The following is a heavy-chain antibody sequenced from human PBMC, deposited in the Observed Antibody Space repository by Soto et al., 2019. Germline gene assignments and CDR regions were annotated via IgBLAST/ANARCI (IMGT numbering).Heavy chain of an antibody. J-gene: IGHJ6*02. CDR1: GYTFTSYY. CDR2: INPSGGST. V-gene: IGHV1-46*01. CDR3: ARYIAVAGTRYYYGMDV. Sequence: ASVKVSCKASGYTFTSYYMHWVRQAPGQGLEWMGIINPSGGSTSYAQKFQGRVTMTRDTSTSTVYMELSSLRSEDTAVYYCARYIAVAGTRYYYGMDVWGQGTTVTV. D-gene: IGHD6-19*01.